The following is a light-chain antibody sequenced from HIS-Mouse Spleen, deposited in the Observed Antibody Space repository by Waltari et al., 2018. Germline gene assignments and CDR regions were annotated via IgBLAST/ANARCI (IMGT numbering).Light chain of an antibody. CDR2: KSS. J-gene: IGKJ1*01. V-gene: IGKV1-5*03. CDR3: QEYNSYLWT. CDR1: ESISSL. Sequence: IQMTQYPSTLSASVGDRVTINGRASESISSLLAWYQQKPGKANNLLIYKSSSLESVVPSRFSGSGSGTEFTLTIRSLQPDDFGTYCCQEYNSYLWTFGQGTKVEIK.